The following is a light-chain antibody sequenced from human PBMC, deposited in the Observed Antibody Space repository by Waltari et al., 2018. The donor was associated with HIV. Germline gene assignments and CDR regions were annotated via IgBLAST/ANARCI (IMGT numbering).Light chain of an antibody. Sequence: DIVMTQSPDSLALSLAERATINCKSRQSLLSSSNNKKSLAWYQQNPGHPPTLLIYWTAARNSGVPDRFSGSGSGTDFTLTISSLQAEDVAVYYCQQYYSSPYTFGQGTKLGIK. CDR2: WTA. CDR1: QSLLSSSNNKKS. V-gene: IGKV4-1*01. CDR3: QQYYSSPYT. J-gene: IGKJ2*01.